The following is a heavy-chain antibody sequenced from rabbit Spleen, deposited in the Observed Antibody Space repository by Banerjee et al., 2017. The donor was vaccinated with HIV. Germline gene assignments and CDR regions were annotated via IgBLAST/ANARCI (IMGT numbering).Heavy chain of an antibody. Sequence: QSLEESGGGLVQPEGSLTLTCKASRFSFSSSDYMCWVRQPPGKGLEWIACIYAGSSGSTYYATWAKGRFTISKTSSTTVTLQMTSLTAADTATYFCARDTSSSFSSYGMDLWGPGTLVTVS. V-gene: IGHV1S40*01. D-gene: IGHD1-1*01. CDR3: ARDTSSSFSSYGMDL. CDR1: RFSFSSSDY. J-gene: IGHJ6*01. CDR2: IYAGSSGST.